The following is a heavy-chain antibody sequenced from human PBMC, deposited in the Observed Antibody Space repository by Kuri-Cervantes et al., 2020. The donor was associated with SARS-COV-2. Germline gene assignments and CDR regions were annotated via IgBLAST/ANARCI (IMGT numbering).Heavy chain of an antibody. J-gene: IGHJ4*02. CDR1: GFTFSSYS. V-gene: IGHV3-21*01. Sequence: GGSLRLSCAASGFTFSSYSMNWVRQAPGKGLEWVSSISSSSSYIYYADSVKGRFTISRDNSKNTLYLQMNSLRAEDTVVYYCAKDRGRLQYSSSSYGDYWGQGTLVTVSS. D-gene: IGHD6-6*01. CDR3: AKDRGRLQYSSSSYGDY. CDR2: ISSSSSYI.